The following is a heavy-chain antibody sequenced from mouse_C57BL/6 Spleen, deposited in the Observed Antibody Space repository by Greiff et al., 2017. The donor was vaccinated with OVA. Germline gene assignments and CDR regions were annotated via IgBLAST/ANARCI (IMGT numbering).Heavy chain of an antibody. CDR2: IDPNSGGT. Sequence: QVQLKQPGAELVKPGASVKLSCKASGYTFTSYWMHWVKQRPGRGLEWIGRIDPNSGGTKYNEKFKSKATLTVDKPSSTAYMQLSSLTSEDSAVYYCARKTTVVAHYYAMDYWGQGTSVTVSS. D-gene: IGHD1-1*01. CDR1: GYTFTSYW. V-gene: IGHV1-72*01. J-gene: IGHJ4*01. CDR3: ARKTTVVAHYYAMDY.